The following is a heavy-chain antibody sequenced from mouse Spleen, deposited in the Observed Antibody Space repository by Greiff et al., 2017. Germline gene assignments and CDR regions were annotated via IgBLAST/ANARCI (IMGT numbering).Heavy chain of an antibody. J-gene: IGHJ1*01. CDR1: GFNIKDDY. D-gene: IGHD2-10*02. CDR2: IDPENGDT. Sequence: VHVKQSGAELVRPGASVKLSCTASGFNIKDDYMHWVKQRPEQGLEWIGWIDPENGDTEYASKFQGKATITADTSSNTAYLQLSSLTSEDTAVYYCTTKYGNPYWYFDVWGAGTTVTVSS. V-gene: IGHV14-4*01. CDR3: TTKYGNPYWYFDV.